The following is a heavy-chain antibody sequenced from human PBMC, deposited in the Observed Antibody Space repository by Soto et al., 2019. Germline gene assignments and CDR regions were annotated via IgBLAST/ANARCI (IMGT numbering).Heavy chain of an antibody. V-gene: IGHV4-30-2*06. J-gene: IGHJ6*02. CDR1: GCSLPKGGFS. CDR2: IYQSGSA. Sequence: TLFLTCPIPGCSLPKGGFSWGWIRQSPGQGLEWIGYIYQSGSAFYNPSLKTRATILVDRSKNQFSLNLTSVTAADAAVYYCARAFYGVDLWGQGTTVTVSS. CDR3: ARAFYGVDL.